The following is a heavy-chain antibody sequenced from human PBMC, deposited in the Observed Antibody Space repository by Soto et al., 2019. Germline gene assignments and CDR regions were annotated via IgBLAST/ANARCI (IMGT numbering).Heavy chain of an antibody. D-gene: IGHD4-17*01. CDR3: AHRQRTVYFDY. CDR1: GFSLSTSGVG. CDR2: IYWDDDK. V-gene: IGHV2-5*02. Sequence: QITLKESGPTLVKPTQTLTLTCTFSGFSLSTSGVGVGWIRQPPGKALEWLALIYWDDDKRYSPSLKSRLTXTXXTSKNQVVLTITNMDPVDTATYYCAHRQRTVYFDYWGQGTLVTVSS. J-gene: IGHJ4*02.